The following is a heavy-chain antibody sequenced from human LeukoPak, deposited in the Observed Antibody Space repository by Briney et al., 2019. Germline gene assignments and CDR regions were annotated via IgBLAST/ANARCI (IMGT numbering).Heavy chain of an antibody. D-gene: IGHD3-10*01. J-gene: IGHJ5*02. CDR2: IYYSGST. V-gene: IGHV4-39*07. Sequence: PSETLSLTCTVSGGSISSSSYYWGWIRQPPGKGLEWIGSIYYSGSTYYNPSLKSRVTISVDTSKNQFSLKLSSVTAADTAVYYCARRYGSAPAYAMRFDPWGQGTLVTVSS. CDR3: ARRYGSAPAYAMRFDP. CDR1: GGSISSSSYY.